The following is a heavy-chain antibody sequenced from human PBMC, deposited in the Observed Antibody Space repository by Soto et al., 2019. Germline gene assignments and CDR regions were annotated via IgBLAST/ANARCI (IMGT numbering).Heavy chain of an antibody. CDR3: ARDMRYYYDSGSSFDI. Sequence: PGGSLRLSCAASGFTFSYYGMHWVRQAPGKGLEWVAVIWYDGSNKYYTDSVKGRFTISRDNSKNTLYLQMNSLRAEDTAVYFCARDMRYYYDSGSSFDIWGQGTMVPVSS. CDR1: GFTFSYYG. D-gene: IGHD3-10*01. V-gene: IGHV3-33*01. J-gene: IGHJ3*02. CDR2: IWYDGSNK.